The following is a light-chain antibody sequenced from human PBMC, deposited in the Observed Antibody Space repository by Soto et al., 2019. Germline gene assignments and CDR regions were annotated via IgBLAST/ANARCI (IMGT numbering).Light chain of an antibody. CDR3: QSYDSSLSGFLV. CDR1: SSNIGAGYD. V-gene: IGLV1-40*01. CDR2: GNN. J-gene: IGLJ2*01. Sequence: QSVLTQPPSVSGAPGQRVTISCTGGSSNIGAGYDVHWYQHLPGTAPKLLIYGNNNRPSGVPDRFSGSKSGTSASLAITGLQAEDEADYYFQSYDSSLSGFLVIGGGTKVTVL.